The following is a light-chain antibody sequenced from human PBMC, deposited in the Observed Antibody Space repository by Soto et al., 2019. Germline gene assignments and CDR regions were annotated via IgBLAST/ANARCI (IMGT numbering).Light chain of an antibody. CDR3: QQYDYWPRT. V-gene: IGKV3-15*01. Sequence: EIVLTQSPVTLSLSPGERATLSCRASQSVSSSYLAWYQQNPGQAPRLLMYGASNRATGIPARFSGSGSGTEFTLTISSLQSEDFAVYYCQQYDYWPRTFGQGTKVDIK. J-gene: IGKJ1*01. CDR2: GAS. CDR1: QSVSSSY.